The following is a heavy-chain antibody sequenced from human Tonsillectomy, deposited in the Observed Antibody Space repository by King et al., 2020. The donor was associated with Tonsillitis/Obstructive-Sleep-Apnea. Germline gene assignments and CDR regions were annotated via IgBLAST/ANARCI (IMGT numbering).Heavy chain of an antibody. CDR1: GGSFSGYY. D-gene: IGHD1-7*01. CDR2: INHSGST. Sequence: VQLQQWGAGLLKPSETLSLTCAVYGGSFSGYYWTWIRQPPGKGLEWIGEINHSGSTNYNPFLKSRVTISVDTSKNQFSLKLNSVTAADTAVYYCARGGELELRDYYYYYMDVWGKGATVTVSS. CDR3: ARGGELELRDYYYYYMDV. V-gene: IGHV4-34*01. J-gene: IGHJ6*03.